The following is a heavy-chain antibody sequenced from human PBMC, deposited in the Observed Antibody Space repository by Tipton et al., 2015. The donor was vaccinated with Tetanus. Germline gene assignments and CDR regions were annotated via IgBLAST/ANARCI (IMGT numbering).Heavy chain of an antibody. Sequence: TLSLTCTVSGGSLSRGGYYWTWIRRRPGKGLEWIGDIYSSGSTYSDPSLKGRVPISVDTSKNQFSLRLNSVTAADTAVYYCARDQARGARGWNYFDYWGLGTLVTVSS. CDR1: GGSLSRGGYY. CDR2: IYSSGST. J-gene: IGHJ4*02. V-gene: IGHV4-31*03. D-gene: IGHD1-26*01. CDR3: ARDQARGARGWNYFDY.